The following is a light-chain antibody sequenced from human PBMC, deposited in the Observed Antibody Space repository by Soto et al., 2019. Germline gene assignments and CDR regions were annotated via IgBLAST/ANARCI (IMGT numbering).Light chain of an antibody. J-gene: IGKJ1*01. CDR2: DAS. CDR3: QQYNNWPRT. CDR1: QNVNYN. V-gene: IGKV3-15*01. Sequence: IALTQSPATLSVSPGERATLSCRASQNVNYNLAWYQQKPGQAPSLLIHDASIRATAIPARFSGSGSGTEFTLTISSLQSEDFAVYYCQQYNNWPRTFGQGTKVDIK.